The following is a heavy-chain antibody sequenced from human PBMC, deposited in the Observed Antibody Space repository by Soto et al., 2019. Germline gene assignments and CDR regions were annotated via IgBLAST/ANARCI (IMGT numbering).Heavy chain of an antibody. J-gene: IGHJ6*03. V-gene: IGHV1-18*01. CDR2: ISAYNGNT. CDR3: ARLNGDNYYYYMDV. D-gene: IGHD3-10*01. Sequence: ASVKVSCKASGYTFTSYGISWVRQAPGQGLEWMGWISAYNGNTNYAQKLQGRVTMTTDTSTSTAYMELRSLRSDDTAVYYCARLNGDNYYYYMDVWGKGTTVTVSS. CDR1: GYTFTSYG.